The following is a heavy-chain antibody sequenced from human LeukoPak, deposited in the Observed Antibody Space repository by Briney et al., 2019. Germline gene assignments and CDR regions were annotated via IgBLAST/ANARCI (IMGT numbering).Heavy chain of an antibody. CDR2: VSDTGADT. CDR1: GFTFSTFA. V-gene: IGHV3-23*01. CDR3: ARDSVGAGYSDY. D-gene: IGHD1-26*01. J-gene: IGHJ4*02. Sequence: GGSLRLSCAASGFTFSTFAMTWVRQAPGMGLEWVSYVSDTGADTYYADSVRGRFTISRDNSNNTLYLQMDSLRAEDTAVYYCARDSVGAGYSDYWGQGTLVTVSS.